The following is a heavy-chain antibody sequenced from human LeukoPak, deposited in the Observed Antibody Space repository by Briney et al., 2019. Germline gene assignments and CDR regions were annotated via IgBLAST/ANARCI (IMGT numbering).Heavy chain of an antibody. J-gene: IGHJ4*02. V-gene: IGHV4-59*01. CDR2: IYNSGRT. Sequence: SETLSLTCTVSGGSISDYHWSWIRQPPGKGLEYIGYIYNSGRTFYNPSLKSRVTISVDTSKNQFSLKLSSVTAADTAVYYCARFYYYGSGSYYSHFDYWGQGTLVTVSS. CDR1: GGSISDYH. D-gene: IGHD3-10*01. CDR3: ARFYYYGSGSYYSHFDY.